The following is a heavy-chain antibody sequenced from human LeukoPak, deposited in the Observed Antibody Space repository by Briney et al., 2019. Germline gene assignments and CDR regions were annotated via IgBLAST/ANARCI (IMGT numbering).Heavy chain of an antibody. D-gene: IGHD6-19*01. CDR1: DGSISNYY. J-gene: IGHJ4*02. Sequence: SETLSLTCTVSDGSISNYYWSWIRQPPGKGLEWIGYIYYSGSTSYNPSLKSRLTISVDASKNQFSLRLTSVTAADTAVYFCAGAYSSGRSYFDYWGQGTLVTVSA. V-gene: IGHV4-59*01. CDR3: AGAYSSGRSYFDY. CDR2: IYYSGST.